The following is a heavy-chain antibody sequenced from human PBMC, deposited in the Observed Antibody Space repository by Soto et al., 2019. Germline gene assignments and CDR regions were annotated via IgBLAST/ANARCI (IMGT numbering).Heavy chain of an antibody. Sequence: SETLSLTCTVSGCSISSYYWSWIRQPPGKGLEWIGYIYYSGSTNYNPSLKSRVTISVDTSKNQFSLKLSSVTAADTAVYYCARVSNTGYFDYWGQGTLVTVSS. CDR2: IYYSGST. J-gene: IGHJ4*02. CDR3: ARVSNTGYFDY. V-gene: IGHV4-59*01. D-gene: IGHD3-10*01. CDR1: GCSISSYY.